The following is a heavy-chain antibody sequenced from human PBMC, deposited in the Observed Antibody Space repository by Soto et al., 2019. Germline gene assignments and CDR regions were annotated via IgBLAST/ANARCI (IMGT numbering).Heavy chain of an antibody. J-gene: IGHJ3*02. CDR3: ARAVGGYCGGDCYSGDAFDI. V-gene: IGHV5-51*01. CDR1: GYSFTSYW. CDR2: IYPGDSDT. Sequence: GESLKIAGKGSGYSFTSYWIGWVGQMPGKGLEWMGIIYPGDSDTRYSPSFQGQVTISADKSISTAYLQWSSLKASDTAMYYCARAVGGYCGGDCYSGDAFDIWGQGTMVTVSS. D-gene: IGHD2-21*02.